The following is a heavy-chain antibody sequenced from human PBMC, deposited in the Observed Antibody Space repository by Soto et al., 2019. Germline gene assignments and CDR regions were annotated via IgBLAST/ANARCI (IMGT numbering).Heavy chain of an antibody. D-gene: IGHD3-3*01. CDR2: IYYSGST. Sequence: PSETLSRTCTVSGGSISSSSYYWGWIRQPPGKGLEWIGSIYYSGSTYYNPSLKSRVTISVDTSKNQFSLKLSPATAADTAVYYCARVRFVEWLDARGDDWFDPWGQGSLVPRSS. CDR1: GGSISSSSYY. J-gene: IGHJ5*02. V-gene: IGHV4-39*01. CDR3: ARVRFVEWLDARGDDWFDP.